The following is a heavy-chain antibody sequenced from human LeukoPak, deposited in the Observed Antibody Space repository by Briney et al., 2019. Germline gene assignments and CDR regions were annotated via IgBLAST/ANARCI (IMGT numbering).Heavy chain of an antibody. V-gene: IGHV1-18*01. J-gene: IGHJ4*02. CDR3: SRVELLMVYALSGY. Sequence: ASVKVSCKASGYTFTSYGISWVRQAPGQGLEWMGWISAYNGNTNYAQKLQGRVTMTTDTSTSTAYMELRSLRSDDTAGYYGSRVELLMVYALSGYWGQGTLVTVSS. CDR2: ISAYNGNT. D-gene: IGHD2-8*01. CDR1: GYTFTSYG.